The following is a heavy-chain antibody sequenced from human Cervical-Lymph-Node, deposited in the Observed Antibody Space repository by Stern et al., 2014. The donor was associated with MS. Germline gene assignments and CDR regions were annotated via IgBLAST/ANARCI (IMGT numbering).Heavy chain of an antibody. CDR1: GGTFSSYA. D-gene: IGHD3-16*01. CDR3: ARGAIDNVVGLGYYYYGIDV. V-gene: IGHV1-69*01. J-gene: IGHJ6*02. CDR2: IIPIFGTA. Sequence: QMQLVQSGAEVKKPGSSVKVSCKASGGTFSSYAISWVRQAPGQGLEWMGGIIPIFGTANYAQKFQGRVTITADESTRTAYMELSSLRSEDTAVYYCARGAIDNVVGLGYYYYGIDVWGQGTPVTVAS.